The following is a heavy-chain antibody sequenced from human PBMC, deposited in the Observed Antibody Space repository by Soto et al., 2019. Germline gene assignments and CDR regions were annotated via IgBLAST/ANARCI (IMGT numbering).Heavy chain of an antibody. CDR1: GGTFSSYA. CDR2: IIPIFGTA. V-gene: IGHV1-69*01. D-gene: IGHD1-1*01. Sequence: QVQLVQSGAEVKKPGSSVKVSCKASGGTFSSYAISWVRQAPGQGLEWMGGIIPIFGTANYAQKFQGRVTITADESTSTAYMELSSLRSEDTAVYYCASGPVRSTTGTGPLIAFDIWGQGTMVTVSS. J-gene: IGHJ3*02. CDR3: ASGPVRSTTGTGPLIAFDI.